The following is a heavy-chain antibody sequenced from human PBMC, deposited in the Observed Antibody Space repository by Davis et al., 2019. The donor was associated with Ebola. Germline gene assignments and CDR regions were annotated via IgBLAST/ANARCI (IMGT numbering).Heavy chain of an antibody. CDR3: AKDTQTIFGVVITSHYYYGMDV. V-gene: IGHV3-7*01. CDR1: GFTFSSYA. D-gene: IGHD3-3*01. J-gene: IGHJ6*02. Sequence: PGGSLRLSCAASGFTFSSYAMSWVRQAPGKGLEWLANIKQDGSEQYYVDSVKGRFTISRDNAKNSLFLQLSSLRAEDTAVYYCAKDTQTIFGVVITSHYYYGMDVWGQGTTVTVSS. CDR2: IKQDGSEQ.